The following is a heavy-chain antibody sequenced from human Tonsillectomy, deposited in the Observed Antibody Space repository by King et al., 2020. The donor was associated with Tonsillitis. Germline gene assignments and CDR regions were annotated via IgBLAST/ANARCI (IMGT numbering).Heavy chain of an antibody. CDR2: ISWSSGSI. CDR3: ASGERSSPENYNYYGMDV. J-gene: IGHJ6*02. D-gene: IGHD3-10*01. V-gene: IGHV3-9*01. CDR1: GFTFDDYA. Sequence: VQLVESGGGLVQPGRSLRLSCAASGFTFDDYAMHWVRQGPGKGLEWVSGISWSSGSIEYADSVKGRFTISRDNTKNSLYLQMNSLRGEDTALYYCASGERSSPENYNYYGMDVWGQGTTVTVSS.